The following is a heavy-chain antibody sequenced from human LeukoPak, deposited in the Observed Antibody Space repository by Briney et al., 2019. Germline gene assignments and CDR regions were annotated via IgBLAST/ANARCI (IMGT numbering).Heavy chain of an antibody. CDR3: ARGVIAAGGSDFDY. V-gene: IGHV4-4*07. Sequence: PSETLSLTCSVSGDSISYFYWGWIRQAAGKGLEWIGRISGSGSTDYNASLKSRVTMSVDTSKNQLSLKVISVTAADTAVYYCARGVIAAGGSDFDYWGQGTLVTVSS. CDR2: ISGSGST. CDR1: GDSISYFY. J-gene: IGHJ4*02. D-gene: IGHD6-13*01.